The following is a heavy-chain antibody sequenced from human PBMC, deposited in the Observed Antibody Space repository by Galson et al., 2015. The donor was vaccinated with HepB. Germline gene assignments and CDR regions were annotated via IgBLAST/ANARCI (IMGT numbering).Heavy chain of an antibody. CDR1: GFTFDIYG. CDR3: AKQTGYSSTWPFDY. CDR2: ITGSGGST. J-gene: IGHJ4*02. V-gene: IGHV3-23*01. Sequence: SLRLSCAASGFTFDIYGMTWVRQAPGKGLEWLSAITGSGGSTDYADSVKGRFTISRDNSKNTVYLQMNSLRAEDTAVYYCAKQTGYSSTWPFDYWGQGTLVTVSS. D-gene: IGHD6-13*01.